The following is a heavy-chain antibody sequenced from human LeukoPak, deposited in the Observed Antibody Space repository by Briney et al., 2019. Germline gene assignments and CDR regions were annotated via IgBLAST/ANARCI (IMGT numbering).Heavy chain of an antibody. J-gene: IGHJ6*03. D-gene: IGHD3/OR15-3a*01. Sequence: ASVKVSCKPSVYTVTPHFIHWVRQAPGQGLEWRGCIIPNSGGTNYAQKFQGRVSVSSDTSTTTAHMALSRLTSDNTAVYYCARAEGWTLYYMDGWGKGTTVTVSS. V-gene: IGHV1-2*02. CDR3: ARAEGWTLYYMDG. CDR1: VYTVTPHF. CDR2: IIPNSGGT.